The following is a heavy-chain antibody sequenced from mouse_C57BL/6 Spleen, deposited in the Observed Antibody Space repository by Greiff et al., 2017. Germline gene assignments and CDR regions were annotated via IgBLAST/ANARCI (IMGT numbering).Heavy chain of an antibody. Sequence: VQLQQSGTVLARPGASVKMSCKTSGYTFTSYWMHWVKQRPGKGLEWIGAIYPGNSDTSYNQKFKGKAKLTAVTSASTAYMELSSLTNEDSAVYYGTRDDYDEGPWFAYWGQGTLVTVSA. CDR2: IYPGNSDT. CDR3: TRDDYDEGPWFAY. J-gene: IGHJ3*01. CDR1: GYTFTSYW. V-gene: IGHV1-5*01. D-gene: IGHD2-4*01.